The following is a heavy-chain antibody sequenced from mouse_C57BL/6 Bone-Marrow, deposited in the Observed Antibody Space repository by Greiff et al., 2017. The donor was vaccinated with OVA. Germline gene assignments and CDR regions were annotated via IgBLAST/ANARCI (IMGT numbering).Heavy chain of an antibody. CDR1: GYTFTSYW. Sequence: QVQLQQPGAELVMPGASVKLSCKASGYTFTSYWMHWVKQRPGQGLEWIGEIDPSDSYTNYNQKFKGKSTLTVDKSSSTAYVQLSILTSGDSAVYYCARQDGYMWFAYWGQGTLVTVSA. CDR3: ARQDGYMWFAY. D-gene: IGHD2-3*01. V-gene: IGHV1-69*01. CDR2: IDPSDSYT. J-gene: IGHJ3*01.